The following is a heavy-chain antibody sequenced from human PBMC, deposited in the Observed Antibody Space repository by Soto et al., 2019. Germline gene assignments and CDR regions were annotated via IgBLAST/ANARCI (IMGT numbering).Heavy chain of an antibody. CDR1: GYTLTELS. D-gene: IGHD4-17*01. CDR3: ATVTTVTTSGLERDLTFQH. J-gene: IGHJ1*01. V-gene: IGHV1-24*01. CDR2: FDPEDGET. Sequence: ASVKVSCKASGYTLTELSMHWVRQAPGKGLEWMGGFDPEDGETIYAQKFQGRVTMTEDTSTDTAYMELSSLRSEDTAVYYCATVTTVTTSGLERDLTFQHWGQGTPVTVSS.